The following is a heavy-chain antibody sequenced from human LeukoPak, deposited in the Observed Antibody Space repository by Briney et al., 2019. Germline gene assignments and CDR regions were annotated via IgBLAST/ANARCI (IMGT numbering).Heavy chain of an antibody. D-gene: IGHD1-1*01. J-gene: IGHJ4*02. Sequence: GGSLRLSCAASGFTFDDYAMHWVRQAPGKGLEWVSGISWNSGSIGYADSVKGRFTISRDNAKNSLYLQMNSLRAEDTALYYCAKAKGTYTLYYFDYWGQGTLVTVSS. CDR2: ISWNSGSI. CDR3: AKAKGTYTLYYFDY. V-gene: IGHV3-9*01. CDR1: GFTFDDYA.